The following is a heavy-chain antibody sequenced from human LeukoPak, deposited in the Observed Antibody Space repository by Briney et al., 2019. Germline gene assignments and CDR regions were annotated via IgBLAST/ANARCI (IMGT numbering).Heavy chain of an antibody. V-gene: IGHV3-21*01. D-gene: IGHD3-22*01. J-gene: IGHJ4*02. CDR3: ARALYDGSGYYSHFDY. CDR1: GFTFSSYT. Sequence: GGSLRLSCAASGFTFSSYTMNWVRQAPGKGLEWISSITRSSNYIYYADSMKGRFTISRDNAKKSLYLQMNSLRAEDTAVYYCARALYDGSGYYSHFDYWGQGTLVTVSS. CDR2: ITRSSNYI.